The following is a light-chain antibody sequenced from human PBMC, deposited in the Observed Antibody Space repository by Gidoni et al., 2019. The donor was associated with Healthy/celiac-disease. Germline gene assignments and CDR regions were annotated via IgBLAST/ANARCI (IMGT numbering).Light chain of an antibody. Sequence: SYVLPQPPSVSVAPGQTARITCGGNNIGGKSVHWYQQKPGQAPVLVVYDGSDRPSGIPERFSGSNSGNTATLTISRVEAGDEADYYCQVWDSSSDHRVFGGGTKLTVL. CDR1: NIGGKS. J-gene: IGLJ2*01. CDR3: QVWDSSSDHRV. CDR2: DGS. V-gene: IGLV3-21*02.